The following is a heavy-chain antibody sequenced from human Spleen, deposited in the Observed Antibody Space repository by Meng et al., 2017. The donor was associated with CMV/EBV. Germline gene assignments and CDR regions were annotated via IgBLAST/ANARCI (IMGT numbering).Heavy chain of an antibody. CDR2: ISAYNGNT. V-gene: IGHV1-18*01. CDR1: GYTFTSYG. CDR3: ARVRGRGHYYYGMDV. J-gene: IGHJ6*02. D-gene: IGHD1-26*01. Sequence: ASVKVSCKASGYTFTSYGISWVRQAPGQGLEWMGWISAYNGNTNYAQKLQGRVTMTTDTSTSTAYMELRSLRSDDTAVYYCARVRGRGHYYYGMDVWGQGTTVTVSS.